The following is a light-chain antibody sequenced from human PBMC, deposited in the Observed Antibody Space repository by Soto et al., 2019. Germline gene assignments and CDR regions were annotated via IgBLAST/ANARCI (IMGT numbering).Light chain of an antibody. Sequence: QSALTQPPSASGSPGQSVTISCTGTTSDVGGYNYASWYQQHPGKAPKLMIYEVIKRPSGVPDRFSGSKSGNTASLTVSGLQAEDEADYYCTSYVPSDNYVFGTGTKVTV. CDR2: EVI. J-gene: IGLJ1*01. CDR1: TSDVGGYNY. CDR3: TSYVPSDNYV. V-gene: IGLV2-8*01.